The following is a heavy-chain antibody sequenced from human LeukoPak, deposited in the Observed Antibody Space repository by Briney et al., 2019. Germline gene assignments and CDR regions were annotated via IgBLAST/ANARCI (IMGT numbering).Heavy chain of an antibody. J-gene: IGHJ3*02. CDR2: IIPILGIA. D-gene: IGHD6-19*01. CDR3: ARDGIAVADNDAFDI. V-gene: IGHV1-69*04. Sequence: SVTVSYKASGGTFSSYAISWVRQAPGQGLEWMGRIIPILGIANYAQKFQGRVTITADKSTSTAYMELSSLRSEDTAVYYCARDGIAVADNDAFDIWGQGTMVTVSS. CDR1: GGTFSSYA.